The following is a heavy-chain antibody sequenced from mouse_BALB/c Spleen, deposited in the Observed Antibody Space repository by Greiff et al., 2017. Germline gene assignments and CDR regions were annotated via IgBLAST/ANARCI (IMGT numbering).Heavy chain of an antibody. J-gene: IGHJ3*01. Sequence: EVKLMESGGGLVQPGGSRKLSCAASGFTFSSFGMHWVRQAPEKGLEWVAYISSGSSTIYYADTVKGRFTISRDNPKNTLFLQMTSLRSEDTAMYYCARSVGYYPFAYWGQGTLVTVSA. CDR3: ARSVGYYPFAY. V-gene: IGHV5-17*02. CDR1: GFTFSSFG. CDR2: ISSGSSTI. D-gene: IGHD2-3*01.